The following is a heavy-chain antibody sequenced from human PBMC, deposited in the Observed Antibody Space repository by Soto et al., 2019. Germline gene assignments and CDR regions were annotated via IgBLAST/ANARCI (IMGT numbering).Heavy chain of an antibody. CDR1: GGSVSNYY. CDR3: ATSEVVTVPGTYYYYPMDV. Sequence: RSLTCTVSGGSVSNYYWSWIRQPPGKGLEWLASISYSGSTDYNPSLKSRVTISVDTSKSQFSLKLRSVTAADTAVYYCATSEVVTVPGTYYYYPMDVWGQGTTVTVSS. V-gene: IGHV4-59*02. D-gene: IGHD6-19*01. J-gene: IGHJ6*02. CDR2: ISYSGST.